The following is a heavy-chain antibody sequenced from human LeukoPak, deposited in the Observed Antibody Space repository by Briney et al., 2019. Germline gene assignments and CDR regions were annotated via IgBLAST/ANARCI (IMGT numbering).Heavy chain of an antibody. CDR3: ARQKYMEWLHDAFDI. D-gene: IGHD3-3*01. CDR2: IYHSGST. V-gene: IGHV4-38-2*01. Sequence: KPSETPSLTCAVSGYSISSGYYWGWIRQPPGKGLEWIGSIYHSGSTYYNPSLKSRVTISVDTSKNQFSLKLSSVTAADTAVYYCARQKYMEWLHDAFDIWGQGQWSPSLQ. J-gene: IGHJ3*02. CDR1: GYSISSGYY.